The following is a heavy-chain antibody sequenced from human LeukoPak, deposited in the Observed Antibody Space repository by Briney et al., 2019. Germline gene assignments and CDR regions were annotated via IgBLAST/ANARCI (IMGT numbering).Heavy chain of an antibody. D-gene: IGHD3-9*01. CDR2: IYYSGST. J-gene: IGHJ4*02. V-gene: IGHV4-59*01. CDR1: GGSISSYY. CDR3: ASQYYDILTGYYTAPFDY. Sequence: PSETLSLTCIVSGGSISSYYWSWIRQPPGKGLEWIGYIYYSGSTNYNPSLKSRVTISVDTSKNQFSLKLSSVTAADTAVYYCASQYYDILTGYYTAPFDYWGQGTLVTVSS.